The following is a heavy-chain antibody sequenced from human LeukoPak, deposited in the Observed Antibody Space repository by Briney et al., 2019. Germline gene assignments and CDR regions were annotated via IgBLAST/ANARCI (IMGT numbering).Heavy chain of an antibody. CDR2: IYYFGST. D-gene: IGHD2-15*01. CDR1: GGSITSIHYY. CDR3: ARMTCGGGTCWWFDP. J-gene: IGHJ5*02. Sequence: SETLSLTCTVSGGSITSIHYYWGWIRQPPGKGLEWIGNIYYFGSTYYNPSLRSRVTISVDTSKNQFSLRLSSVTAADTALHYCARMTCGGGTCWWFDPWGQGTLVTVSS. V-gene: IGHV4-39*01.